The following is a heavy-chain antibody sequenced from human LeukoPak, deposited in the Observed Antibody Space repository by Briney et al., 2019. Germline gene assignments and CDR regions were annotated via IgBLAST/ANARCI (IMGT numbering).Heavy chain of an antibody. J-gene: IGHJ4*02. V-gene: IGHV4-34*01. D-gene: IGHD3-22*01. CDR1: GGSFSGYY. CDR2: INHSGST. Sequence: PSETLSLTCAVYGGSFSGYYWSWIRQPPGKGLEWIGEINHSGSTNYNPSLKSRVTISVDTSKNQFSLKLSSVTAADTAVYYCARGESGYYYAVLDYWGQGTPVTVSS. CDR3: ARGESGYYYAVLDY.